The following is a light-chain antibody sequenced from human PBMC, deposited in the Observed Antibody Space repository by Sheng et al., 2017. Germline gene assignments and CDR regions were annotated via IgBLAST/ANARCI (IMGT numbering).Light chain of an antibody. CDR1: QGISSY. J-gene: IGKJ4*01. Sequence: TQSPSSLSASVGDRVTITCRASQGISSYLAWYQQKPGQAPRLLIYDASNRATGIPARFSGSGSGTDFTLTISSLEPEDFAVYYCQQRRDWPLTFGGGTKVEIK. CDR3: QQRRDWPLT. CDR2: DAS. V-gene: IGKV3-11*01.